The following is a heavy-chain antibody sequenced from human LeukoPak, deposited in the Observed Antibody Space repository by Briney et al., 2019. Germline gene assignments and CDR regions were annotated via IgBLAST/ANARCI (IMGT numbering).Heavy chain of an antibody. CDR1: GGSFSGYY. J-gene: IGHJ6*02. CDR3: ARLRFLEWSYYYYYGMDV. CDR2: INHSGST. V-gene: IGHV4-34*01. Sequence: TSETLSLTCAVYGGSFSGYYWNWIRQPPGKGLEWIGEINHSGSTNYNPSLKSRVTISVDTSKNQFSLKLSSVTAADTAVYYCARLRFLEWSYYYYYGMDVWGQGTTVTVSS. D-gene: IGHD3-3*01.